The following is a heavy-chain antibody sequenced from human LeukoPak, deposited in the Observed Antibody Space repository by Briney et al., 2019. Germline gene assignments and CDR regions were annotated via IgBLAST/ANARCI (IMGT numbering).Heavy chain of an antibody. Sequence: ETLSLTCSVSGGSITSYYWSWIRQPPGEGLEWIGYIYYSGSTNYSPSLKSRVTISVDTSKNQFSLKLSSVTAADTAVYYCARAETYYDFWSGYSPAEYFQYWGQGTLVTVSS. CDR1: GGSITSYY. CDR2: IYYSGST. D-gene: IGHD3-3*01. V-gene: IGHV4-59*01. CDR3: ARAETYYDFWSGYSPAEYFQY. J-gene: IGHJ1*01.